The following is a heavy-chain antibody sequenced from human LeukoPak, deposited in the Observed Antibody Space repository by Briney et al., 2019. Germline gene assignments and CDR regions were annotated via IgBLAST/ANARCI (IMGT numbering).Heavy chain of an antibody. Sequence: SETLSLTCTVSGGSISSYYWSWIRPPPGKGLEWIGYIYYSGSTNYNPSLKSRVTISVDTSKNQFSLKLSSVTAADTAVYYCARGIHDWYFDLWGRGTLVTVSS. J-gene: IGHJ2*01. CDR3: ARGIHDWYFDL. V-gene: IGHV4-59*01. D-gene: IGHD5-18*01. CDR2: IYYSGST. CDR1: GGSISSYY.